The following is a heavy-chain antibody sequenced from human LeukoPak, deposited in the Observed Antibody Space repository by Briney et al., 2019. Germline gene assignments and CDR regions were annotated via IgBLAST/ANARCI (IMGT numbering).Heavy chain of an antibody. CDR1: GYTFTSCG. J-gene: IGHJ5*02. CDR2: IHIYRGNT. Sequence: GASVKVSCKASGYTFTSCGISWVRQAPGQGLEWMGWIHIYRGNTNYAQKFQGRVTMTTDTSTSTVYMEVRGLRSDDTAMYYCARDVGITVADSFDPWGQGTLVTVSS. V-gene: IGHV1-18*01. CDR3: ARDVGITVADSFDP. D-gene: IGHD6-13*01.